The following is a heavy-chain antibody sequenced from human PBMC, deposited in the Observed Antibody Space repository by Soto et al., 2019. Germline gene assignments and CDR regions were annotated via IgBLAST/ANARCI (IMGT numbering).Heavy chain of an antibody. CDR1: GFSFISYG. Sequence: GGSLRLSCVSSGFSFISYGMHLVRQAPGKGLEWVAVIWYDGSNQYYADSVKGRFTISRDNSKNTLYLQMNSLRADDTAVYYCARDEGRYSDYADYWGQGTLVTVSS. V-gene: IGHV3-33*01. D-gene: IGHD5-12*01. CDR2: IWYDGSNQ. J-gene: IGHJ4*02. CDR3: ARDEGRYSDYADY.